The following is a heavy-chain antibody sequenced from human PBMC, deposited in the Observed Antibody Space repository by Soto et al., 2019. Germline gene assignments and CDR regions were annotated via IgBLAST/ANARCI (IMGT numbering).Heavy chain of an antibody. J-gene: IGHJ5*02. D-gene: IGHD3-22*01. CDR2: IFYSGGT. V-gene: IGHV4-39*01. CDR3: ARQASGYYYGWFDP. Sequence: QLLLQEWGPGLVKPSETLSLTCTVSGGSILDSTYYWAWIRQSPGKGLEWIGTIFYSGGTFYTPSLKSRVTMSVDTSNNQFSLKLSSVTAADTAVYYCARQASGYYYGWFDPWGQGTLVTVSS. CDR1: GGSILDSTYY.